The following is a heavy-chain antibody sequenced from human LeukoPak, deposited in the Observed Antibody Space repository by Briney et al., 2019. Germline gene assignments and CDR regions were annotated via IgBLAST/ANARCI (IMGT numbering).Heavy chain of an antibody. CDR2: IYYSGST. CDR3: ARLYYGSGSYYRSPDPYYFDY. J-gene: IGHJ4*02. V-gene: IGHV4-31*03. CDR1: GGSISSGGYY. Sequence: SETLSLTCTVSGGSISSGGYYWSWIRQHPGKGLEWIGYIYYSGSTYYNPSLKSRVTISVDTSKNQFSLKLSSVTAADTAMYYCARLYYGSGSYYRSPDPYYFDYWGQGTLVTVSS. D-gene: IGHD3-10*01.